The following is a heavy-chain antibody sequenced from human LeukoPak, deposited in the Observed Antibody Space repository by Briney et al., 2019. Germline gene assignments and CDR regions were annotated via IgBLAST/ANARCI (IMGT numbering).Heavy chain of an antibody. CDR2: IRSKANNYAT. CDR3: TRHAGGGDSYYYYYGMDV. CDR1: GFTFSGSA. V-gene: IGHV3-73*01. Sequence: SGGSLRLSCAASGFTFSGSAIHWVRQASGKGLEWVGRIRSKANNYATEYAASVKGRFTISRDDSKKTAYLQMNSLKTEDTAVYYCTRHAGGGDSYYYYYGMDVWGQGTTVTVS. D-gene: IGHD2-21*02. J-gene: IGHJ6*02.